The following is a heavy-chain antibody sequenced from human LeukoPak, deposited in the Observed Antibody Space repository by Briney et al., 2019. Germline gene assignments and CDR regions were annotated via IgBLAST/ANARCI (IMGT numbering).Heavy chain of an antibody. CDR2: ISSSSSYI. CDR3: ARDQQQLVRGYCYYYYMDV. CDR1: GFTFSSYS. Sequence: AGGSLRLSCAASGFTFSSYSMNWVRQAPGKGLEWVSSISSSSSYIYYADAVKGRFTISRDNAKNSLYLQMNSLRAEDTAVYYCARDQQQLVRGYCYYYYMDVWGKGTTVTVSS. V-gene: IGHV3-21*01. D-gene: IGHD6-13*01. J-gene: IGHJ6*03.